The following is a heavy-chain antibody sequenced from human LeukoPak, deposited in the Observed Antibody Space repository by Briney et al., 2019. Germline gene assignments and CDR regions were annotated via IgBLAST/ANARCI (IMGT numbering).Heavy chain of an antibody. CDR1: GFIFSNHG. CDR2: ITGDAGRT. V-gene: IGHV3-23*01. D-gene: IGHD1-26*01. CDR3: AKDRAWGAFAY. J-gene: IGHJ4*02. Sequence: GGSLRLSCAASGFIFSNHGMNWVRQAPGKGLEWVSGITGDAGRTYYADSVKGRFTISRDNSKNTLYLQMNSLRAEDTAIYYCAKDRAWGAFAYWGQGTLVTVSS.